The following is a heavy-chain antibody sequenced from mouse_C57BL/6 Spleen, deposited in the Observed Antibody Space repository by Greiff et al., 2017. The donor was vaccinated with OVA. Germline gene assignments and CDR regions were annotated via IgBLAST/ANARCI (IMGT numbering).Heavy chain of an antibody. J-gene: IGHJ4*01. CDR3: AREGIYYGNYVRAMDY. CDR2: IYPGDGDT. Sequence: VQVVESGAELVKPGASVKISCKASGYAFSSYWMNWVKQRPGKGLEWIGQIYPGDGDTNYNGKFKGKATLTADKSSSTAYMQLSSLTSEDSAVYFCAREGIYYGNYVRAMDYWGQGTSVTVSS. D-gene: IGHD2-1*01. V-gene: IGHV1-80*01. CDR1: GYAFSSYW.